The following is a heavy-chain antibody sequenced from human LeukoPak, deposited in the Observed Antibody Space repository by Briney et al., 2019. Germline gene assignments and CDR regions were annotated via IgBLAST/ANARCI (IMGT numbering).Heavy chain of an antibody. CDR2: IYYSGST. Sequence: SQTLSLTCTVSGGSISSGDYYWSWLRQPPGKGLEWFGYIYYSGSTYYNPSLKSRVTISVDTSKNQFSLKLSSVTAADTAVYYCARGSSLYYYDSSGLNWFDPWGQGTLVTVSS. V-gene: IGHV4-30-4*08. CDR1: GGSISSGDYY. CDR3: ARGSSLYYYDSSGLNWFDP. J-gene: IGHJ5*02. D-gene: IGHD3-22*01.